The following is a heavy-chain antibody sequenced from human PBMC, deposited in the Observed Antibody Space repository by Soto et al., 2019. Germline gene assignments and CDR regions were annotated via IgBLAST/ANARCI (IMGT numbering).Heavy chain of an antibody. J-gene: IGHJ6*02. CDR3: ARGGIQLQPRQYYYYGMDA. V-gene: IGHV1-69*13. Sequence: SVKVSWKASGGTFSSYAISWVRQAPGQGLEWMGGIIPILGTANYAQKFQGRVTITADESTSTAYMELSSLRSEDTAVYYCARGGIQLQPRQYYYYGMDAWGQGTTVTVSS. D-gene: IGHD5-18*01. CDR1: GGTFSSYA. CDR2: IIPILGTA.